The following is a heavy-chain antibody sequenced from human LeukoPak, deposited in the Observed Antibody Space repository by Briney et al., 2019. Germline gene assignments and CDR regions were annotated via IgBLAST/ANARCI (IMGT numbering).Heavy chain of an antibody. Sequence: ASVKVSCKASGGTFSSYAISWVRQAPGQGLEWMGWMNPNSGNTGYAQKFQGRVTMTRNTSISTAYMELSSLRSEDTAVYYCARSFRGGSWYRPFDYWGQGTLVTVSS. J-gene: IGHJ4*02. CDR3: ARSFRGGSWYRPFDY. V-gene: IGHV1-8*02. CDR1: GGTFSSYA. D-gene: IGHD6-13*01. CDR2: MNPNSGNT.